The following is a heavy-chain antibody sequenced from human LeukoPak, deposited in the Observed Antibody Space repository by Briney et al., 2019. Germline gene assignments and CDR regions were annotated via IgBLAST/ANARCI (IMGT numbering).Heavy chain of an antibody. CDR3: ARAQLLTAPAGTFADN. CDR1: GYMFTDYF. J-gene: IGHJ4*02. CDR2: FNPKSGDK. D-gene: IGHD6-13*01. V-gene: IGHV1-2*02. Sequence: ASVKVSCKASGYMFTDYFMHWVRQALGQGPEWMGWFNPKSGDKNYAQQFQGRVTMTRDTSINTAYMEMSGLTSDVTAVYYCARAQLLTAPAGTFADNWGQGTLVTVSS.